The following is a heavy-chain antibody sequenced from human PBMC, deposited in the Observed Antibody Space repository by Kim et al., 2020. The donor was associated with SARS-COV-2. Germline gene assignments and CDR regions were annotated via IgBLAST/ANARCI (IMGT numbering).Heavy chain of an antibody. D-gene: IGHD1-26*01. Sequence: SETLSLTCTVSGGSISSYYWSWIRQPPGKGLEWIGYIYYSGSTNYNPSLKSRVTISVDTSKNQFSLKLSSVTAADTAVYYCARARPGIVGATHLDYWGQGTLVTVSS. CDR3: ARARPGIVGATHLDY. CDR2: IYYSGST. J-gene: IGHJ4*02. V-gene: IGHV4-59*01. CDR1: GGSISSYY.